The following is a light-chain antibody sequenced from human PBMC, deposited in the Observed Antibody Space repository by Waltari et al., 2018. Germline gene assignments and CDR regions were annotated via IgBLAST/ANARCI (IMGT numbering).Light chain of an antibody. J-gene: IGKJ2*01. CDR3: QQYNRWPST. V-gene: IGKV3-15*01. CDR1: QSLTSN. Sequence: VMTQSPAILSVSPGDSVTLSCRASQSLTSNLAWYQHKPGPPPRLLLFGASTRATGVSDRFSGSGTTTQFSLTISSLQPEDFAIYFCQQYNRWPSTFGQGTKLDIK. CDR2: GAS.